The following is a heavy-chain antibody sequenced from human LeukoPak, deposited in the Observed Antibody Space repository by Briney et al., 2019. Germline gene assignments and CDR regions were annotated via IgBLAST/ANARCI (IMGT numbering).Heavy chain of an antibody. CDR3: IAAAVGGDFDY. D-gene: IGHD6-13*01. CDR2: ISSSSSYI. Sequence: GGSLRLSCAASGFTFSSYSMNWVRQATGKGLEWVSSISSSSSYIYYADSVKGRFTISRDNAKNSLYLQMNSLRAEDTAVYYCIAAAVGGDFDYWGQGTLVTVSS. J-gene: IGHJ4*02. CDR1: GFTFSSYS. V-gene: IGHV3-21*01.